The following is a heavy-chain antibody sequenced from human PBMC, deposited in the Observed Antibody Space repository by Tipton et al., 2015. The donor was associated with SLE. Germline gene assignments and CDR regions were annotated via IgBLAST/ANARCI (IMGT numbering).Heavy chain of an antibody. J-gene: IGHJ6*02. CDR2: ISYDGSDT. CDR3: ARAAYGDYDLGYYSYGVDA. V-gene: IGHV3-30*04. Sequence: SLRLSCAASGFTFSDYAMHWVRQAPGKGLEWVAVISYDGSDTYYADSVKGRFTISRDNSKNTLYLQMNSLRADDTAVYYCARAAYGDYDLGYYSYGVDAWGQGTTVTVSS. CDR1: GFTFSDYA. D-gene: IGHD4-17*01.